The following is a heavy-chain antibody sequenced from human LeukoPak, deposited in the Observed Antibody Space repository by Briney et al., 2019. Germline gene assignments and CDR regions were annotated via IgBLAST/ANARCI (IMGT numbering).Heavy chain of an antibody. CDR1: GFTFSNYY. D-gene: IGHD5-24*01. J-gene: IGHJ6*02. CDR3: ARDFTPLIQLWPRSLDYNYGMDV. Sequence: GGSLRLSCAASGFTFSNYYMNWVRQAPGKGLEWVANIKEDGSEKYYADFAKGRFTISRDNANKSLYLQMNSLRAEDTAVYYCARDFTPLIQLWPRSLDYNYGMDVWGQGTTVTVSS. CDR2: IKEDGSEK. V-gene: IGHV3-7*01.